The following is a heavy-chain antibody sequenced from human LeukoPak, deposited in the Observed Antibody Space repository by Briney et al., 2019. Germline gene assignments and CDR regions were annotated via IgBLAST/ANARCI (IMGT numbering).Heavy chain of an antibody. CDR2: INTGGTNT. CDR3: ASQLRNSDY. D-gene: IGHD5-18*01. V-gene: IGHV3-23*01. CDR1: GFTFSSYG. J-gene: IGHJ4*02. Sequence: PGGSLRLSCAASGFTFSSYGMSWVRQAPGKGLEWVSSINTGGTNTHYADSVKGRFTISRDNSKNTLYLQMNSLRAEDTAVYYCASQLRNSDYWGQGTLVTVSS.